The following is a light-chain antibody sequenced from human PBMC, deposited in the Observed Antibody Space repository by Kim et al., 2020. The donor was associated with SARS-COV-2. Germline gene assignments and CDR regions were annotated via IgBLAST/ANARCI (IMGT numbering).Light chain of an antibody. CDR1: ESGSAN. Sequence: VSPGESAPLSCRDSESGSANLALYQQRPGQAPRLLIYDTFTRATGIPDRFSGSGAETEFTLTISSLQSEDFGIYYCQQCYIWPRTFGQGTKVDIK. V-gene: IGKV3-15*01. CDR3: QQCYIWPRT. J-gene: IGKJ1*01. CDR2: DTF.